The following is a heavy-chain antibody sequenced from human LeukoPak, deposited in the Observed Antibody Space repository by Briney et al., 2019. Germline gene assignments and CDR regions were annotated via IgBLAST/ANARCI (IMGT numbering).Heavy chain of an antibody. CDR3: ARSSGWYVFNVNWFDP. V-gene: IGHV3-21*01. D-gene: IGHD6-19*01. Sequence: GGSLRLSCAASGFTVSSNYMSWVRQAPGKGLEWVSSISSSSSYIYYADSVKGRFTISRDNAKNSLYLQMNSLRAEDTAVYYCARSSGWYVFNVNWFDPWGQGTLVTVSS. J-gene: IGHJ5*02. CDR1: GFTVSSNY. CDR2: ISSSSSYI.